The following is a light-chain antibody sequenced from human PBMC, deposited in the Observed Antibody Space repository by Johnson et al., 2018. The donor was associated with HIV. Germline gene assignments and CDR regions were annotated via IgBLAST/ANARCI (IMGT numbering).Light chain of an antibody. V-gene: IGLV1-51*02. Sequence: QSVLTQSPSVSAAPGQKVTISCSGSSSNIGSNYVSWYQQLPGTAPKLLIYENNKRPSAIPDRFSGSKSGTSATLGVTGLQTGDEADYYCGTWDSSLSAYVFETGTKVTVL. CDR3: GTWDSSLSAYV. J-gene: IGLJ1*01. CDR1: SSNIGSNY. CDR2: ENN.